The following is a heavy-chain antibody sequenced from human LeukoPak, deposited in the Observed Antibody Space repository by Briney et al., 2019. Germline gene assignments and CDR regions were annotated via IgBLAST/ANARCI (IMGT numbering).Heavy chain of an antibody. CDR1: GYTFTSYG. D-gene: IGHD5-18*01. CDR2: ISAYNGNT. V-gene: IGHV1-18*01. CDR3: ARDPIRGYSYGYDS. Sequence: ASVKASCKASGYTFTSYGISWVRQAPGQGLEWMGWISAYNGNTNYAQKLQGRVTMTTDTSTSTAYMELRSLRSDDTAVYYCARDPIRGYSYGYDSWGQGTLVTVSS. J-gene: IGHJ5*02.